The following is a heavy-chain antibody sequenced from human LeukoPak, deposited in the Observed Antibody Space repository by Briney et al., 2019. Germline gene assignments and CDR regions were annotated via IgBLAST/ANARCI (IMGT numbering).Heavy chain of an antibody. CDR1: GFTFSDFY. CDR3: ARTPWLQLEFWFDT. CDR2: ITDSGDTV. D-gene: IGHD5-24*01. V-gene: IGHV3-11*01. Sequence: PGGSLRLSCAASGFTFSDFYMSWIRQAPGKGLEWVSYITDSGDTVSYADSVKGRFTISRDNAKNSLYLQMNSLRANDTAVYYCARTPWLQLEFWFDTWRQGIRVTVSS. J-gene: IGHJ5*02.